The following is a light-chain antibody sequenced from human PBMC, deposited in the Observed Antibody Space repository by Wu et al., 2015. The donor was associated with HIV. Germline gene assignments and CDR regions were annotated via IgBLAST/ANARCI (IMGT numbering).Light chain of an antibody. Sequence: ENVLTQSPGTLSLSPGERATLSCKASQSVRNNYFAWFQQRPGQAPRLLIYGASNRATGTPDRFSGSGSGTDFTLTITRLEPQDFAIYYCQQYDSSITFGQGTRLDI. J-gene: IGKJ5*01. CDR3: QQYDSSIT. CDR1: QSVRNNY. CDR2: GAS. V-gene: IGKV3-20*01.